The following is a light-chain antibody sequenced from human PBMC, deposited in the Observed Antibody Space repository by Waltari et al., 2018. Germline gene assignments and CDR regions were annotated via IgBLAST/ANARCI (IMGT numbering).Light chain of an antibody. J-gene: IGKJ4*01. Sequence: EIVLTQSPATLSLSPGERATFSCRASQSISNYLAWYQQKPGQAPRLLIYDASSRATGIPGRFSGSGSGTDFTLTISSLEPEDFAVYYCQQRSDWPPFFGGGTKVEIK. CDR1: QSISNY. CDR2: DAS. CDR3: QQRSDWPPF. V-gene: IGKV3-11*01.